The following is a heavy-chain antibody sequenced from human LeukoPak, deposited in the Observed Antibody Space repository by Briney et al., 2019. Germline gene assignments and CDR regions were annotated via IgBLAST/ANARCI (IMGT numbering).Heavy chain of an antibody. D-gene: IGHD2-21*02. J-gene: IGHJ4*02. CDR3: ARDTALDCGGDCHYYFDY. Sequence: ASVKVSCKASGYTFTSHGTSWVRQAPGQGLEWMGWISAYNGNTNYAQKLQDRVTMTTDTSTSTAYMELRSLRSDDTAVYYCARDTALDCGGDCHYYFDYWGQGTLVTVSS. CDR2: ISAYNGNT. CDR1: GYTFTSHG. V-gene: IGHV1-18*01.